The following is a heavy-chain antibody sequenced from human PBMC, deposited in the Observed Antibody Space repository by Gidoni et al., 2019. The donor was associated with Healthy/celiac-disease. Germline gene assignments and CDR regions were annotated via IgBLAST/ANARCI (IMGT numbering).Heavy chain of an antibody. CDR3: ARTGSSSSPYYGMDV. D-gene: IGHD6-6*01. V-gene: IGHV5-51*01. J-gene: IGHJ6*02. Sequence: VQLVQSGAEVNKPGESLKLSCKGSGYSLNSYWIGWVRQMPGQGLEWMGIIYPGYSDTRYSPSFQGQVTISADKSNSTACLQWSSLKASDTAMYYCARTGSSSSPYYGMDVWGQGTTVTVSS. CDR2: IYPGYSDT. CDR1: GYSLNSYW.